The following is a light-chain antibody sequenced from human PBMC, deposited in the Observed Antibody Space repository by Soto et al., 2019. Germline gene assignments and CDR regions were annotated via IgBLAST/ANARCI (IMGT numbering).Light chain of an antibody. Sequence: QSVLTQPASVSGSPGQSIAISCTGTSSDVGGYDYVSWYQQHPGRAPKLMIYDVSNRPSGVSNRFSGSKSGNTASLTISGLQPEDEADYYCSSYTSTNSWVFGGGTKLTV. CDR3: SSYTSTNSWV. CDR1: SSDVGGYDY. CDR2: DVS. V-gene: IGLV2-14*01. J-gene: IGLJ3*02.